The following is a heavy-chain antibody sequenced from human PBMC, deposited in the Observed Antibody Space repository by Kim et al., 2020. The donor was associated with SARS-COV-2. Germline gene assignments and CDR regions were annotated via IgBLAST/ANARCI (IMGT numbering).Heavy chain of an antibody. V-gene: IGHV3-30*18. J-gene: IGHJ4*02. CDR3: ANSLLQIFDY. D-gene: IGHD1-26*01. Sequence: GGSLRLSCAASGFTFSSYGMHWVCQAPGKGLEWVAVISYDGSNKYYADSVKGRFTISRDNSKNTLYLQMNSLRAEDTAVYYCANSLLQIFDYWGQGTLVTVSS. CDR1: GFTFSSYG. CDR2: ISYDGSNK.